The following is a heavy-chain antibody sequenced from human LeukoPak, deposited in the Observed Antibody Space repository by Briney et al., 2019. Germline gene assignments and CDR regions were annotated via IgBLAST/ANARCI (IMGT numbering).Heavy chain of an antibody. J-gene: IGHJ4*02. CDR1: GFTFSSYA. D-gene: IGHD3-22*01. Sequence: PGGSLRLSCAASGFTFSSYAMHWVRQAPGKGLERVAVISYDGSNKYYADSVKGRFTISRDNSKNTLYLQMNSLRAEDTAVYYCARAPITMIVVVTPLDYWGQGTLVTVSS. V-gene: IGHV3-30*04. CDR3: ARAPITMIVVVTPLDY. CDR2: ISYDGSNK.